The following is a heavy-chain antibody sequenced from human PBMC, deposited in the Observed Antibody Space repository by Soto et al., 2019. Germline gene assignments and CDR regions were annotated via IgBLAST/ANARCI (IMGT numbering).Heavy chain of an antibody. D-gene: IGHD5-18*01. CDR3: ARDRAEDTAMAGIYYYYGMDV. Sequence: GGSLRLSCAASGFTFSSYIMNWVRQAPGKGLEWVSSISSSSSYIYYADSVKGRFTISRDNAKNSLYLQMNSLRAEDTAVYYCARDRAEDTAMAGIYYYYGMDVWGQGTTVTVSS. CDR2: ISSSSSYI. J-gene: IGHJ6*02. CDR1: GFTFSSYI. V-gene: IGHV3-21*01.